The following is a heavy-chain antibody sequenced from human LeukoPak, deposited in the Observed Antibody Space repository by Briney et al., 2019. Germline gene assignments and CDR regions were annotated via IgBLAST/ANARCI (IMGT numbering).Heavy chain of an antibody. CDR3: ARGPLSMAHDAFDI. Sequence: GGSLRLSCAASKFIFRNYGMHWVRQAPGKGLEWVAFIWYDGTKKYYADSVKGRFTISRDNSKNTLYLQMNSLRAEDTAVYYCARGPLSMAHDAFDIWGQGTMVTVSS. D-gene: IGHD2/OR15-2a*01. CDR1: KFIFRNYG. J-gene: IGHJ3*02. V-gene: IGHV3-33*01. CDR2: IWYDGTKK.